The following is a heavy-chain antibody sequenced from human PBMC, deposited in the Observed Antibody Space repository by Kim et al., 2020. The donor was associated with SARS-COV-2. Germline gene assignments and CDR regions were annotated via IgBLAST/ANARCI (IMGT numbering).Heavy chain of an antibody. CDR3: ATGGHSSPNWFDP. D-gene: IGHD6-13*01. CDR2: IHHSGST. CDR1: GGSINSYY. J-gene: IGHJ5*02. Sequence: SETLSLTCSVSGGSINSYYWSWIRQPPGKGLEWIGYIHHSGSTNYNPSLKSRVTMSVDTSKSQFSLTLSSVTAADTAVYYCATGGHSSPNWFDPWGQGTLVTVSS. V-gene: IGHV4-59*01.